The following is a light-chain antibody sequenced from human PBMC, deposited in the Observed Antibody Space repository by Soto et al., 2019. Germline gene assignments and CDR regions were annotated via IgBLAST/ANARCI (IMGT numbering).Light chain of an antibody. CDR2: DVT. CDR3: ASYTSVSTYV. CDR1: SSDVGAYEY. Sequence: SALTQPASVSGSPGQSITISCSGSSSDVGAYEYVSWYQHHPGKAPKLMIFDVTNRPSGVPNRFSGSKSGNTASLTISGLQAEDEADYYCASYTSVSTYVFGTGTKLTVL. J-gene: IGLJ1*01. V-gene: IGLV2-14*03.